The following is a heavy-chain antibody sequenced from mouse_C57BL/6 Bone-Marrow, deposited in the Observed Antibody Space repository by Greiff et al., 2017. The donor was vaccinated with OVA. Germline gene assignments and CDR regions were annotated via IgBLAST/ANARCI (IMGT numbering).Heavy chain of an antibody. CDR3: TRNYGSIPWFAY. Sequence: EVKLVESGTVLARPGASVKMSCKTSGYTFTSYWMHWVKQRPGQGLEWIGAIYPGNSDTSYNQKFKGKAKLTAVTSASTAYMELSSLTNEDSAVYYCTRNYGSIPWFAYWGQGTLVTVSA. V-gene: IGHV1-5*01. J-gene: IGHJ3*01. CDR1: GYTFTSYW. D-gene: IGHD1-1*01. CDR2: IYPGNSDT.